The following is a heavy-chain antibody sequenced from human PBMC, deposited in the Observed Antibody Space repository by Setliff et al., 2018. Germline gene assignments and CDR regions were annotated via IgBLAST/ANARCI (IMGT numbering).Heavy chain of an antibody. D-gene: IGHD3-22*01. CDR3: AHRRGDYYDSSGYYYDY. J-gene: IGHJ4*02. V-gene: IGHV2-5*02. CDR2: IYWDDDK. Sequence: SGPTLVNPTQTLTLTCTFSGFSLSTSGVGVGWIRQPPGKAPEWLALIYWDDDKRYSPSLKSRLTITKDTSKNQVVLTMTNMDPVDTATYYCAHRRGDYYDSSGYYYDYWGQGTLVTVSS. CDR1: GFSLSTSGVG.